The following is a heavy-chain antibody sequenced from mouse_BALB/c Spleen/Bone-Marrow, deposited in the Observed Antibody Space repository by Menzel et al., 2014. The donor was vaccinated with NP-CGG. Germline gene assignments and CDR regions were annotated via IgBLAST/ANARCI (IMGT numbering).Heavy chain of an antibody. D-gene: IGHD1-1*01. CDR1: GFNIKDYY. Sequence: VQLQQSGAELVRPGALVKLSCKATGFNIKDYYMHWVIQRPEQGLEWIGWIDPENGNTIYDPKFQGKASITADTSSNTAYLQLSSLTSEDTAVYYCARRYGSSFDYWGQGTTLTVSS. J-gene: IGHJ2*01. CDR2: IDPENGNT. CDR3: ARRYGSSFDY. V-gene: IGHV14-1*02.